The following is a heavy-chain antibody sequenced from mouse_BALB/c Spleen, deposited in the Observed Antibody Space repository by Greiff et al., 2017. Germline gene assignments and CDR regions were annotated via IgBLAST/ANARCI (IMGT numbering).Heavy chain of an antibody. V-gene: IGHV14-1*02. J-gene: IGHJ4*01. Sequence: VQLKESGAELVRPGALVKLSCKASGFNIKDYYMHWVKQRPEQGLEWIGWIDPENGNTIYDPKFQGKASITADTSSNTAYLQLSSLTSEDTAVYYCARQDYAMDYWGQGTSVTVSS. CDR3: ARQDYAMDY. CDR1: GFNIKDYY. CDR2: IDPENGNT.